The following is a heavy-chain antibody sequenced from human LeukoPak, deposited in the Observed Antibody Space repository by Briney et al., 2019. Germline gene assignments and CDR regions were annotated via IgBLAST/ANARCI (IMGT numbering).Heavy chain of an antibody. J-gene: IGHJ6*02. D-gene: IGHD3-10*01. CDR2: IGTAGDT. CDR1: GFTFSSYD. Sequence: PGGSLRLSCAASGFTFSSYDMQWVRQATGKGLEWVSAIGTAGDTYYPGSVKGRFTISRENAKNSLYLQMNSLRAGDTAVYYCARGMGGSEGMDVWGQGTTVTVSS. CDR3: ARGMGGSEGMDV. V-gene: IGHV3-13*01.